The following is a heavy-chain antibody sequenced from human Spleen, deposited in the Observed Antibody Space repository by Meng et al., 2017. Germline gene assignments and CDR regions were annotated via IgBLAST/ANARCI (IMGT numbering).Heavy chain of an antibody. Sequence: QVQLVQSGTELKKPGASAKVSCKASGDTSTSYDLNWVRQAPGQGLEWMGWISDYNGDKKYDTKYAQKFQGRVTLTTDTSTSTAYMELGSLRSDDTAVFYCVRKGYVIDYWGQGTLVTVSS. V-gene: IGHV1-18*01. J-gene: IGHJ4*02. D-gene: IGHD3-16*01. CDR3: VRKGYVIDY. CDR2: ISDYNGDKKYDT. CDR1: GDTSTSYD.